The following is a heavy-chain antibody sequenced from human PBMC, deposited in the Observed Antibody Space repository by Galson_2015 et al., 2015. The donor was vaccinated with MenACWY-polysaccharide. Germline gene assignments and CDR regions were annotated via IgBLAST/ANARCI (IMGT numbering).Heavy chain of an antibody. CDR3: GRNGGGIDA. D-gene: IGHD3-16*01. Sequence: SLRLSCAASGYSFSSYWMFWVRQAPGKGLVWVSTINNDGSATTYADSVKGRFTISRDNAKNTVYLQLNSLRDDDTAVYYCGRNGGGIDAWGQGTTVTVSS. J-gene: IGHJ6*02. CDR1: GYSFSSYW. V-gene: IGHV3-74*01. CDR2: INNDGSAT.